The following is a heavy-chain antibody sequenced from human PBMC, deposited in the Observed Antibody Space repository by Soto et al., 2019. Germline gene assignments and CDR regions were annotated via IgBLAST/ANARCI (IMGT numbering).Heavy chain of an antibody. CDR2: ISYDGSNK. V-gene: IGHV3-30*18. Sequence: GGSLRLSCAASGFTFSSYGMHWVRQAPGKGLEWVAVISYDGSNKYYADSVKGRFTISRDNSKNTLYLQMNSLRAEDTAVYYCAKDRSPDTVILDYWGQGTLVTVSS. CDR1: GFTFSSYG. D-gene: IGHD4-17*01. CDR3: AKDRSPDTVILDY. J-gene: IGHJ4*02.